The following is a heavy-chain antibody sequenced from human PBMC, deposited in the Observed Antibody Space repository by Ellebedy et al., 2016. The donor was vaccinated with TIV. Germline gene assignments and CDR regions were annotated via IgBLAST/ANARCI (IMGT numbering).Heavy chain of an antibody. CDR1: GFTFSSYG. Sequence: GESLKISXTASGFTFSSYGMHWVRQAPGKGLEWVAVILYDGSEKHYVDSVKGRFTISRDNSTNTLSLQMNSLRVEDTAVYYCAKPSDPNPGYSASWATYFDYWGQGTLVTVSS. D-gene: IGHD6-13*01. CDR2: ILYDGSEK. J-gene: IGHJ4*02. CDR3: AKPSDPNPGYSASWATYFDY. V-gene: IGHV3-30*18.